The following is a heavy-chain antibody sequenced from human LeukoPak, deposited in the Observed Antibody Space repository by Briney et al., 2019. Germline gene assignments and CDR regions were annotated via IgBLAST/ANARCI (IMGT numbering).Heavy chain of an antibody. V-gene: IGHV4-39*01. Sequence: SETLPLTCTVSGGSISSSSYYWGWIRQPPGKELEWIGSIYYSGSTHYNPSLRSRVTISVDTSKNQFSLNLSSVTAADTAVYYCARQSTYSGSYRDAFDMWGQGTMVTVSS. CDR2: IYYSGST. CDR3: ARQSTYSGSYRDAFDM. D-gene: IGHD1-26*01. CDR1: GGSISSSSYY. J-gene: IGHJ3*02.